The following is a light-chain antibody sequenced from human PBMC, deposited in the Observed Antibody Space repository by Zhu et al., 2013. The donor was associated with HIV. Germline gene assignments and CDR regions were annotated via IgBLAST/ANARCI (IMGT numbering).Light chain of an antibody. Sequence: DIQMTQSPSSLSASVGDRVTITCRASQDIRNHLAWYQQKPGKAPKRLIYVTFSLQSGVPSRFSGSGSGTEFTLTISSLQPEDFATYYCQQLNSYPIFAFGPGTKVNIK. V-gene: IGKV1-17*01. CDR1: QDIRNH. CDR3: QQLNSYPIFA. J-gene: IGKJ3*01. CDR2: VTF.